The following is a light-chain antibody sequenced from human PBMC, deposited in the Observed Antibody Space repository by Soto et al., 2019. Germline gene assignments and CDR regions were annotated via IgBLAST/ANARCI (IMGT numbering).Light chain of an antibody. CDR2: AAS. Sequence: EIVLTQSPGTLSLSPGERATLLCRASQSISSTNLAWYQQKPGQAPRLFIYAASSRATGIPDRFSGSGSGTDFTLTISRLEPEDFAIYYCQVYRPFGQGTNVEI. CDR3: QVYRP. CDR1: QSISSTN. J-gene: IGKJ1*01. V-gene: IGKV3-20*01.